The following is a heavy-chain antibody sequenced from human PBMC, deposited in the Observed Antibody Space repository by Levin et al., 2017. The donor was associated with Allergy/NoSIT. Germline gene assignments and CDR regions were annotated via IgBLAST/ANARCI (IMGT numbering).Heavy chain of an antibody. CDR2: INHSGST. Sequence: SETLSLTCAVYGGSFSGYYWSWIRQPPGKGLEWIGEINHSGSTNYNPSLKSRVTISVDTSKNQFSLKLSSVTAADTAVYYCARGVRLRRYSYGYTSRGGFNDYGMDVWGQGTTVTVSS. CDR1: GGSFSGYY. V-gene: IGHV4-34*01. D-gene: IGHD5-18*01. J-gene: IGHJ6*02. CDR3: ARGVRLRRYSYGYTSRGGFNDYGMDV.